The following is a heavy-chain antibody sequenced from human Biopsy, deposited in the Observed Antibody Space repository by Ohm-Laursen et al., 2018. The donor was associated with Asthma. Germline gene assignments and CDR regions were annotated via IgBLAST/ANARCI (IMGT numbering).Heavy chain of an antibody. V-gene: IGHV4-39*01. CDR2: IHKNGIG. D-gene: IGHD6-13*01. J-gene: IGHJ3*01. CDR1: GDSITSGGCC. CDR3: ARQKLAAAEGPFDL. Sequence: PSETLSLTCTVSGDSITSGGCCWNWIRQHPGKGLEWVGSIHKNGIGYYKSALKSRLTISVDTSKNQFSLKVTSVTAADTAVYYCARQKLAAAEGPFDLWGQGTMVTVSS.